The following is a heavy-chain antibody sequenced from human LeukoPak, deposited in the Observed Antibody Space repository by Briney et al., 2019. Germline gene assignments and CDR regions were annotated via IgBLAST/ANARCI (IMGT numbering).Heavy chain of an antibody. J-gene: IGHJ4*02. D-gene: IGHD6-6*01. CDR2: ISSSSSYI. CDR3: ARVAQTPLNIPAPPGY. Sequence: TTGGSLRLSCVASGFTFSSYVMSWVRQAPGKGLEWVSFISSSSSYIYYADSVKGRFTISRDNAKNSLYLQMNSLRAEDTAVYYCARVAQTPLNIPAPPGYWGQGTLVTVSS. CDR1: GFTFSSYV. V-gene: IGHV3-21*01.